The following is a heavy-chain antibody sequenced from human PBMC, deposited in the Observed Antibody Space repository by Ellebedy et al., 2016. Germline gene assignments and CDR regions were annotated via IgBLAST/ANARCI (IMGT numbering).Heavy chain of an antibody. CDR3: AKDRSFSSGFEN. V-gene: IGHV3-23*01. CDR2: ISGSGSGK. J-gene: IGHJ4*02. Sequence: GESLKISCAASGFTFSSPAMAWVRQAPGKGLQWVSLISGSGSGKFHAASMKGRFTISRDNAKNILYLEMNSLRVEDTAIYYCAKDRSFSSGFENWGQGTLVTVSS. D-gene: IGHD6-19*01. CDR1: GFTFSSPA.